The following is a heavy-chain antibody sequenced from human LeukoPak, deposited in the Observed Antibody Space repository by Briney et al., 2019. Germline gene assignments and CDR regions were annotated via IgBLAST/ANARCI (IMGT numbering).Heavy chain of an antibody. Sequence: SQTLSLTCSVSGGPISSGSYYWSWIRQPAGKGLEWIGRIYTSGSTNYNPSLKSRVTISVDTSKNQFSLMLSSVTAADTAVYYCARVTSSGYYYYYMDVWGKGTTVTVSS. CDR3: ARVTSSGYYYYYMDV. D-gene: IGHD3-22*01. CDR2: IYTSGST. CDR1: GGPISSGSYY. V-gene: IGHV4-61*02. J-gene: IGHJ6*03.